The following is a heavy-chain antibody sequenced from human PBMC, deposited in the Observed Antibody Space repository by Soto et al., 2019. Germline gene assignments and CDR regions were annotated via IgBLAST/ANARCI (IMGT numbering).Heavy chain of an antibody. Sequence: ASVKVSCKASGYRFTAYGMTWVRQAPGQGLEWMGWISTDKGNTKYAQNFQSRATLTTDTSTSTAYMELSSLRSEDTAVYYCARDGPPYYYDSSGYHGDFQHWGQGTLVTVSS. J-gene: IGHJ1*01. D-gene: IGHD3-22*01. CDR1: GYRFTAYG. CDR3: ARDGPPYYYDSSGYHGDFQH. V-gene: IGHV1-18*01. CDR2: ISTDKGNT.